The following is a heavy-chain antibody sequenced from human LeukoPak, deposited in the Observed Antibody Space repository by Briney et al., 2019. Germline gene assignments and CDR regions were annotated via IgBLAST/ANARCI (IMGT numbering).Heavy chain of an antibody. CDR2: IYYSGST. CDR1: GGSISSYY. Sequence: PSETLSLTCTVSGGSISSYYWSWIRQPPGKGLEWIGYIYYSGSTNYNPSLKSRVTISVDTSKNQFSPKLSSVTAADTAVYYCARQTRGYCSSTSCYSFDYWGQGTLVTVSS. V-gene: IGHV4-59*08. CDR3: ARQTRGYCSSTSCYSFDY. J-gene: IGHJ4*02. D-gene: IGHD2-2*01.